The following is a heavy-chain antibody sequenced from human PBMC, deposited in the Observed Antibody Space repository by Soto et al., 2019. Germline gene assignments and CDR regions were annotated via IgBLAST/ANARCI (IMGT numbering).Heavy chain of an antibody. CDR1: GGTFSSYA. CDR3: AFSYYCSYDLYYGMDV. CDR2: IIPIFGTA. D-gene: IGHD3-10*01. V-gene: IGHV1-69*13. J-gene: IGHJ6*02. Sequence: SVKVSCKASGGTFSSYAISWLLQAPGQGLEWMGGIIPIFGTANYAQKFQGRVTITADESTSTAYMELSSLRSEDTAVYYCAFSYYCSYDLYYGMDVWGQGTTVTVSS.